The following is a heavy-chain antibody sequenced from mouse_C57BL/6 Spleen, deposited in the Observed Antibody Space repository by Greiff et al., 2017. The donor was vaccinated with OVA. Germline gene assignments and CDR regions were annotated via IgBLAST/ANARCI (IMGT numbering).Heavy chain of an antibody. Sequence: QVQLQQPGAELVRPGSSVKLSCKASGYTFTSYWMDWVKQRPGQGLEWIGNIYPSDSETHYNQKFKDKATLTVDKSSSTAYMQLSSLTSEDSAVYYCGRGGSPHAMDYWGQGTSVTVSS. CDR1: GYTFTSYW. CDR3: GRGGSPHAMDY. V-gene: IGHV1-61*01. D-gene: IGHD1-1*01. CDR2: IYPSDSET. J-gene: IGHJ4*01.